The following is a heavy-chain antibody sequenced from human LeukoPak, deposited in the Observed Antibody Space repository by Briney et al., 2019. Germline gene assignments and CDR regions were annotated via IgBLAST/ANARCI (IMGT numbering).Heavy chain of an antibody. CDR2: ISSSTGYT. J-gene: IGHJ4*02. D-gene: IGHD6-13*01. Sequence: GGSLRLSCAVSGFTFSDYYMSWIRQAPGKGLEWVSYISSSTGYTKYADSVKGRFTISRDNAKNSLYLQMNSLRPDDTAVYYCVRTSSWSSDYWGQGTLVTVSS. CDR3: VRTSSWSSDY. CDR1: GFTFSDYY. V-gene: IGHV3-11*03.